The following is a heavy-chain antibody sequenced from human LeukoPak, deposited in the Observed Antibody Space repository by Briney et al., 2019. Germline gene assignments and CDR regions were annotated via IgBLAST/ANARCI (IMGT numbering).Heavy chain of an antibody. D-gene: IGHD3-9*01. V-gene: IGHV1-46*01. J-gene: IGHJ4*02. CDR2: INPSGHWT. CDR3: ARGSRPVYNLLTGKRYFDY. CDR1: GYTFTNYY. Sequence: ASVKVPFKAFGYTFTNYYMHWVRQAPGQGLEWMGLINPSGHWTSYAQKFQGRLTMTRDMSTSTVYMELSSLRSEDTAVYYCARGSRPVYNLLTGKRYFDYWGQGTLLTVSS.